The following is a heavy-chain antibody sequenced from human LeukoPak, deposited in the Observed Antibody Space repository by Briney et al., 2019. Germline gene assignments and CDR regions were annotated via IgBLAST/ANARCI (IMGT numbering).Heavy chain of an antibody. Sequence: GASVKVSCKASGYTFTSYAMHWVRQAPGQRLEWMGWINAGNGNTKYSQKFQGRVTITRDTSASTAYMELSSLRSEDTAVYYCARGTYYYGSGSYYLHYRGQGTLVTVSS. CDR1: GYTFTSYA. CDR3: ARGTYYYGSGSYYLHY. D-gene: IGHD3-10*01. CDR2: INAGNGNT. J-gene: IGHJ4*02. V-gene: IGHV1-3*01.